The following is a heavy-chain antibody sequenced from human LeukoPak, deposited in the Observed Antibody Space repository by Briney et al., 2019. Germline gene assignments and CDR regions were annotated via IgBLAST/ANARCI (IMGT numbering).Heavy chain of an antibody. D-gene: IGHD2-15*01. CDR1: GGSISSGSYY. J-gene: IGHJ4*02. Sequence: PSETLSLTCTVSGGSISSGSYYWSWIRQPAGKGLEWIGRIYTSGSTNYNPSLKSRVTISVDTSKNQFSLKLSSVTAADTAVYYCARDSPPAYCSGGSCYFDYWGQGTLVTVSS. CDR2: IYTSGST. V-gene: IGHV4-61*02. CDR3: ARDSPPAYCSGGSCYFDY.